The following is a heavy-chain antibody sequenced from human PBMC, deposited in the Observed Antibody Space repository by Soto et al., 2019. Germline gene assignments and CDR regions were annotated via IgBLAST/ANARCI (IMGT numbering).Heavy chain of an antibody. CDR3: ARVFRDEGSIDY. Sequence: EVQLVESGGGLVQPGGSLRLSCAASGFTFSSYDMHWVRQATGKGLEWVSAIGTAGDTYYPGSVKGRFTISRENAKNSLYLQMNSLRAEDTAVYYCARVFRDEGSIDYWGQGPWSPSPQ. CDR2: IGTAGDT. V-gene: IGHV3-13*01. J-gene: IGHJ4*02. D-gene: IGHD2-15*01. CDR1: GFTFSSYD.